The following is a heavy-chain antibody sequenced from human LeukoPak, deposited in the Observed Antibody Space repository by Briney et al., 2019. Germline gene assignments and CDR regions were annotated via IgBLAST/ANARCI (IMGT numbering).Heavy chain of an antibody. Sequence: GGSLRLSCAASRFTFSDYYMSWIRQAPGKGLECVSYISSSGSSMYYADSVKGRFTISRDNAKNSVYLQMNSLRAEDTALYYCARVRGSYAFDSWGQGTLVTVSS. CDR3: ARVRGSYAFDS. CDR2: ISSSGSSM. CDR1: RFTFSDYY. J-gene: IGHJ4*02. V-gene: IGHV3-11*01. D-gene: IGHD1-26*01.